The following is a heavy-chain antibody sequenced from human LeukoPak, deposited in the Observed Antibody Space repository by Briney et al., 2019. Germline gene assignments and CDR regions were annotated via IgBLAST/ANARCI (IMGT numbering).Heavy chain of an antibody. CDR2: IYYSGST. CDR1: GGSFSGYY. Sequence: QASETLSLTCAVYGGSFSGYYWSWIRQPPGKVLEWIGYIYYSGSTNYNPSLKSRVTISVDTSKNQFSLKLSSVTAADTAVYYCARGVTTVTPFDYWGQGTLVTVSS. V-gene: IGHV4-59*01. D-gene: IGHD4-17*01. CDR3: ARGVTTVTPFDY. J-gene: IGHJ4*02.